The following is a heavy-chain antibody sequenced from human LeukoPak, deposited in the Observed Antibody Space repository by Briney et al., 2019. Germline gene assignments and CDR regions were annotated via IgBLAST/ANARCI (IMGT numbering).Heavy chain of an antibody. Sequence: GASVKVSCKASGYTFTSYYLHWVRQAPGQGLEWMGIINPSSGSATYAQKFQDRVTMTGDTSTSTVSLKLSSLTSEDTAVYYCARDLSGYFYGSGRCDAFDIWGQGTMVTVS. V-gene: IGHV1-46*01. CDR1: GYTFTSYY. CDR2: INPSSGSA. D-gene: IGHD3-10*01. CDR3: ARDLSGYFYGSGRCDAFDI. J-gene: IGHJ3*02.